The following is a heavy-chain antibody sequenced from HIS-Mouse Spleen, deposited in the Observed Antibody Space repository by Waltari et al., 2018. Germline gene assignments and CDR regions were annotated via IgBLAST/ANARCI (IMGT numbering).Heavy chain of an antibody. CDR2: IYSGGST. CDR3: ARALEVRGVRASYFDY. V-gene: IGHV3-53*01. CDR1: GFTVSSNY. Sequence: EVHLVESGGGLIQPGGSLRLSCAASGFTVSSNYMSWVRQAPGKGLEGVSVIYSGGSTYYAASVKGRFTISRDNSKNTLYLQMNSLRAEDTAVYYCARALEVRGVRASYFDYWGQGTLVTVSS. J-gene: IGHJ4*02. D-gene: IGHD3-10*01.